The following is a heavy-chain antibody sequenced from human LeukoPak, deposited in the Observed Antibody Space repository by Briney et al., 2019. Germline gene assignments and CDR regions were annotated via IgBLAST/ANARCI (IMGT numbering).Heavy chain of an antibody. J-gene: IGHJ3*02. Sequence: ASVKVSCKASGYTFTGYYMHWVRQAPGQGLEWMGWINPNSGGTNYAQKFRGRVTMTRDTSISTAYMELSSLRSEDTAVYYCATVGATKGDAFDIWGQGTMVTVSS. CDR1: GYTFTGYY. D-gene: IGHD1-26*01. CDR3: ATVGATKGDAFDI. CDR2: INPNSGGT. V-gene: IGHV1-2*02.